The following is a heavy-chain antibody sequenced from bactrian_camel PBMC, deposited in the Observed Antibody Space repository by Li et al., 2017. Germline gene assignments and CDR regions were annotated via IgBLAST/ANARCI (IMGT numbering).Heavy chain of an antibody. J-gene: IGHJ4*01. CDR1: GIYAGRGA. CDR2: IGSDGRP. D-gene: IGHD6*01. CDR3: AAEQAGGSCPGAWYEWNY. Sequence: QVQLVESGGGSVQAGGSLTLSCVASGIYAGRGAYCMAWFRQVPGREREGVAAIGSDGRPVYAEFARGRFTASQDNAKDTLFLQMNSLKPEDTAMYYCAAEQAGGSCPGAWYEWNYSGQGTQVTVS. V-gene: IGHV3S55*01.